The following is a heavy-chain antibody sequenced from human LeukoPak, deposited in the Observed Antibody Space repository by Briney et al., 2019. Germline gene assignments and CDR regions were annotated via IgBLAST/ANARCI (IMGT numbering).Heavy chain of an antibody. CDR2: INPSGGST. V-gene: IGHV1-46*01. Sequence: ASVKVSCKASGYTFTSYYMHWVRQAPGEGLEWVGIINPSGGSTSYAQKFQGRVTMTRDMSTSTVYMELSSLRSEDTAVYYCARDVDYGGNPAPFDYWGQGTLVTVSS. D-gene: IGHD4-23*01. CDR1: GYTFTSYY. CDR3: ARDVDYGGNPAPFDY. J-gene: IGHJ4*02.